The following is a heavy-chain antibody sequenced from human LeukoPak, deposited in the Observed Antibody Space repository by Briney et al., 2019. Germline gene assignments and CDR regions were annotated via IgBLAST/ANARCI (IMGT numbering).Heavy chain of an antibody. CDR1: GFTFSSYA. Sequence: PGGSLRLSCAASGFTFSSYAMSWVRQAPGKGLEWVSAISGSGGSTYYADSVKGRFTISRDNSKNTLYLQMNSLRAEDTAVYYCAKAITYYYDSSGYYYAPYFDYWGQGTLVTVSS. J-gene: IGHJ4*02. CDR3: AKAITYYYDSSGYYYAPYFDY. V-gene: IGHV3-23*01. D-gene: IGHD3-22*01. CDR2: ISGSGGST.